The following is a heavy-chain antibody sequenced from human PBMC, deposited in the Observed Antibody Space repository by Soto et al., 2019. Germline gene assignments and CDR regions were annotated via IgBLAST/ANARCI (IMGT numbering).Heavy chain of an antibody. D-gene: IGHD3-10*01. CDR3: ATGSGSSTSDAFDI. V-gene: IGHV4-59*02. CDR2: SHHSGII. Sequence: SQCLTPTCTNSGRPVGCSCWTRIRQRPGRGLKWIGYSHHSGIIHYNPSLMSRVTMSVDTFENQFSLKLSSVTAADTAVYYCATGSGSSTSDAFDIWGQGTMVT. J-gene: IGHJ3*02. CDR1: GRPVGCSC.